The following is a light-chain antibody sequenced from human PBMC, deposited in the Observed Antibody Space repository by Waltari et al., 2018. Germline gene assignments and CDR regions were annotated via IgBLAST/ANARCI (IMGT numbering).Light chain of an antibody. Sequence: ETMMTQSPATLSVSPRERATLSCRASQSVSTNLAWYQQKPGQAPRLLIYGASTRATGVPARFSGTGSGTEFTLTIDSLQSEDFAVYYCQQYSNWPPITFGQGTRLEIK. V-gene: IGKV3-15*01. J-gene: IGKJ5*01. CDR2: GAS. CDR3: QQYSNWPPIT. CDR1: QSVSTN.